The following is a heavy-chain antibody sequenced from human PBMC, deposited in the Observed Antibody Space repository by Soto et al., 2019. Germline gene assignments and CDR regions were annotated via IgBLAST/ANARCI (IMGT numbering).Heavy chain of an antibody. CDR3: AKGGVWVHYGMDV. D-gene: IGHD3-16*01. CDR2: ISGPGSIT. V-gene: IGHV3-23*01. J-gene: IGHJ6*02. CDR1: GSSFSSYA. Sequence: EVQLLESGGGLVQPGGSLRLSCAASGSSFSSYAMNWVRQAPGKGLEWVSSISGPGSITYYADSVKGRFTISRDNSKDTLYMQRNSLRVEDTAVYYCAKGGVWVHYGMDVWGQGTTVTVSS.